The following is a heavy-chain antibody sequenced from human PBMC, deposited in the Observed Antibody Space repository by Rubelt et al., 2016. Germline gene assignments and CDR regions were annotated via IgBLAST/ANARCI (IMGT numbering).Heavy chain of an antibody. J-gene: IGHJ5*02. D-gene: IGHD1-1*01. CDR2: VYPGDSDT. V-gene: IGHV5-51*01. CDR3: ARLERFFGPFDP. Sequence: EVQLVQSGPEVKKPGESLKISCKGSGYSFTTYWLGWVRQMPGKGLEWMGIVYPGDSDTRYSRSVQGQGTITADKAISTASLQWWSLKASDTAMYYCARLERFFGPFDPWGQGSLVTVSS. CDR1: GYSFTTYW.